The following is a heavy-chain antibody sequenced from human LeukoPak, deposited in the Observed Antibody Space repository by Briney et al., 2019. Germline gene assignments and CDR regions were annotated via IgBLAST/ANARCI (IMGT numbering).Heavy chain of an antibody. CDR1: GYIFTNSR. CDR3: ARDPYKLSWFDR. D-gene: IGHD1-1*01. Sequence: KTGGSLRLSCAASGYIFTNSRKNWLRQAPGKGLEWVSSITDSPNYVEYADSVKGRFTISRDDAKNSLYLQMDSLRADDTAVYYCARDPYKLSWFDRADEGTLVTVSS. J-gene: IGHJ5*02. CDR2: ITDSPNYV. V-gene: IGHV3-21*01.